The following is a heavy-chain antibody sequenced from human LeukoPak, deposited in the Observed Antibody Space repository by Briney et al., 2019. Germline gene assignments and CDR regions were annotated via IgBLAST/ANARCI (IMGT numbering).Heavy chain of an antibody. CDR1: GGSISSYY. D-gene: IGHD5-18*01. V-gene: IGHV4-59*01. CDR2: IYYSGSF. Sequence: KPSETLSLTCTVSGGSISSYYWSWIRQPPGKGLEWIGYIYYSGSFNYNPSLKSRVTISADTSKKQFSMKLSSVTAADTAVYYCARSPDGYTYTYFDYRGQGTLVTVSS. J-gene: IGHJ4*02. CDR3: ARSPDGYTYTYFDY.